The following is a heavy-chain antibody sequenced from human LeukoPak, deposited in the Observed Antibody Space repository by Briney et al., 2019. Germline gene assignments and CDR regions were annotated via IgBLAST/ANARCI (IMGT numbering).Heavy chain of an antibody. CDR2: INSDGSST. Sequence: GGSLRLSCAASGFTFSSYWMHWVRQAPGKGLVWVSRINSDGSSTSYADSVKGRFTISRDNTKNTLYLQMNRLRAEDTAVYYCARFQYDSSGYRNFDYWGQGTLVTVSS. V-gene: IGHV3-74*01. CDR3: ARFQYDSSGYRNFDY. D-gene: IGHD3-22*01. CDR1: GFTFSSYW. J-gene: IGHJ4*02.